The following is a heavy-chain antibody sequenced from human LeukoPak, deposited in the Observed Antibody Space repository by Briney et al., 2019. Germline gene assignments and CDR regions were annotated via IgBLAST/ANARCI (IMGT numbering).Heavy chain of an antibody. CDR3: ARVGNPLVTVFAWFDP. V-gene: IGHV4-39*07. CDR1: GDSISSGTYY. CDR2: IYYSGST. D-gene: IGHD3-3*01. Sequence: SETLSLTCTVSGDSISSGTYYWGWIRQPPGKGLEWIGSIYYSGSTHYNPSLKSRVTISVDTSKNQFSLKLTSVTAADTAVYYCARVGNPLVTVFAWFDPWGQGTLVTVSS. J-gene: IGHJ5*02.